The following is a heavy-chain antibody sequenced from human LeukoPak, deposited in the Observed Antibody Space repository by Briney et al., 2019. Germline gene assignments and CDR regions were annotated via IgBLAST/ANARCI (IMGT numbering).Heavy chain of an antibody. V-gene: IGHV1-69*08. J-gene: IGHJ3*02. CDR1: GGTFSSYT. CDR3: ARGPSGPRDDAFDI. CDR2: IIPILGKE. Sequence: SSVKVSCKASGGTFSSYTISWVRQAPGQGLEWMGRIIPILGKENYAEKLQGRVTITAHKSTTTAYMELSSLRSEDTAVYYCARGPSGPRDDAFDIWGQGTMVTVSS. D-gene: IGHD2-15*01.